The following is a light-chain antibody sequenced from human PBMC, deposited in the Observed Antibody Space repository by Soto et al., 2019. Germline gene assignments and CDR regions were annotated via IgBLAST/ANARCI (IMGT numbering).Light chain of an antibody. V-gene: IGKV3-11*01. J-gene: IGKJ1*01. Sequence: ELVLTQSPATLSVSPGERATLSCRASQSVSSFLAWYQQRPGQAPRLLIYDASNRASGIPARFSGSGSGTDFTLTISSLEPEDFAVYYYQQRGSWPPTFGQWTKVEV. CDR3: QQRGSWPPT. CDR1: QSVSSF. CDR2: DAS.